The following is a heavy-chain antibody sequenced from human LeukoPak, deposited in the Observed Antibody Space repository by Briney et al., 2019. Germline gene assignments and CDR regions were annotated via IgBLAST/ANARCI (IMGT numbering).Heavy chain of an antibody. V-gene: IGHV4-34*01. Sequence: TASETLSLTCAVYGESFSGYYWSWIRQPPGKGLEWIGEINHSGSTNYNPSLKSRVTISVDTSKNQFSLKLSSVTAADTAVYYCARRPHANLLRYFDWSRAFDYWGQGTLVTVSS. CDR1: GESFSGYY. J-gene: IGHJ4*02. CDR2: INHSGST. CDR3: ARRPHANLLRYFDWSRAFDY. D-gene: IGHD3-9*01.